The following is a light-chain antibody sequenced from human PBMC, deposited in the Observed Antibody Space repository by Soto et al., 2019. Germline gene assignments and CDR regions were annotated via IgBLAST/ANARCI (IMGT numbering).Light chain of an antibody. CDR2: WAS. V-gene: IGKV4-1*01. CDR3: QHYYSDPPWT. Sequence: DIVMTQSPDSLAVSLGERATINCRSSQSVLYSVNSKNYLSWYQQKPGQPPKLLIYWASTRESGVPDRFSGSGSGTDFTLPISSLQAEDVAVYYCQHYYSDPPWTFGQGTKVEIK. CDR1: QSVLYSVNSKNY. J-gene: IGKJ1*01.